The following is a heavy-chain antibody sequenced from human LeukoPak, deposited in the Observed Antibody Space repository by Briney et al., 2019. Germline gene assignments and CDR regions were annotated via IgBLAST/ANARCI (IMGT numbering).Heavy chain of an antibody. V-gene: IGHV3-7*05. J-gene: IGHJ4*02. CDR1: GFKFNFYW. D-gene: IGHD1-7*01. CDR3: ARDLSISLSVPGELDY. CDR2: INQDGSEA. Sequence: PGGSLRLSCAASGFKFNFYWMSWVRQAPGKGLEWVANINQDGSEAYYVDSVRGRFTISRANAKNSVNLQMDSLRAEDTAVYYCARDLSISLSVPGELDYWGQGTVVTVSS.